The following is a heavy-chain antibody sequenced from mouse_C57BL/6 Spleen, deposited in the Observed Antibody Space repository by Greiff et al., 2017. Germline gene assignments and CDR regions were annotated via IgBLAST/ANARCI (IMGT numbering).Heavy chain of an antibody. J-gene: IGHJ2*01. CDR1: GYTFTSYW. D-gene: IGHD1-1*01. CDR2: IHPNSGST. Sequence: QVQLQQPGAELVKPGASVKLSCKASGYTFTSYWMHWVKQRPGQGLEWIGMIHPNSGSTNYNEKFKSKATLTVEKSSSTAYMQLSSLTSEDSAVYYCARPAVGHFDYWGQGTTLTVSS. V-gene: IGHV1-64*01. CDR3: ARPAVGHFDY.